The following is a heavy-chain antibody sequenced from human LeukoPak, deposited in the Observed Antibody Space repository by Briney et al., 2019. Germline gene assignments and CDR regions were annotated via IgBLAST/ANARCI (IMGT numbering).Heavy chain of an antibody. D-gene: IGHD6-19*01. CDR2: IYTSGST. CDR3: ARASPRSGEIDY. J-gene: IGHJ4*02. V-gene: IGHV4-61*02. Sequence: PSETLSLTCTVSGGSISSGSYYWSWIRQPAGKGLEWIGRIYTSGSTNYNPSLKSRVTISVDTSKNQFSLKLSSVTAADTAVYYCARASPRSGEIDYWGQGTLVTVSS. CDR1: GGSISSGSYY.